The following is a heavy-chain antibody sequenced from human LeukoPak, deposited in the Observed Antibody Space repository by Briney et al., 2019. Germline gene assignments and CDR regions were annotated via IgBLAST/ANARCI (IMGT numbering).Heavy chain of an antibody. CDR1: GYTFTSYD. D-gene: IGHD6-13*01. Sequence: ASVKVSCKASGYTFTSYDINWVRQATGQGLEWMGWMNPNSGNTGYAQKFQGRVTMTRSTSISTAYMELSSLRSEDTAVYYCARDLEIIAAAGHIYYYYGMDVWGQGTTVTVSS. J-gene: IGHJ6*02. CDR2: MNPNSGNT. CDR3: ARDLEIIAAAGHIYYYYGMDV. V-gene: IGHV1-8*01.